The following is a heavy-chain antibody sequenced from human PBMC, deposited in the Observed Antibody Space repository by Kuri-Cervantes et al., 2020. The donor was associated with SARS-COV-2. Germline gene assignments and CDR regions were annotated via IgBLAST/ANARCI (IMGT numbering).Heavy chain of an antibody. Sequence: LSLTCAASGFTFSSYSMNWVRQAPGKGLEWVSYISSSSSTIYHADSVKGRFTISRDNAKNSLYLQMNSLRDEDTAVYYCARDGVKDDYGFSSYWGQGTLVTVSS. CDR1: GFTFSSYS. V-gene: IGHV3-48*02. J-gene: IGHJ4*02. CDR2: ISSSSSTI. D-gene: IGHD4-17*01. CDR3: ARDGVKDDYGFSSY.